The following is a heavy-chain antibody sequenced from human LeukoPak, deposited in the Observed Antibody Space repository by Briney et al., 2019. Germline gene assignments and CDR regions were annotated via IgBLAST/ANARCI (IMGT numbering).Heavy chain of an antibody. CDR2: IKQDGSEK. J-gene: IGHJ4*02. Sequence: GGSVRLSCAASGFTLSTYWMNWVRQAPGKGLEWVAPIKQDGSEKYYVDSVKGRFTISRDNAKNSLYLQMNSLRAEDTAVYYCARDRNTDFWSGYYTNYCDYWGQGTLVTVSS. V-gene: IGHV3-7*01. CDR1: GFTLSTYW. D-gene: IGHD3-3*01. CDR3: ARDRNTDFWSGYYTNYCDY.